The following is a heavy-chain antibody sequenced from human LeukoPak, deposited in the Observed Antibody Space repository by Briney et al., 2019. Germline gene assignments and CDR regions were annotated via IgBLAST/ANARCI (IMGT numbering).Heavy chain of an antibody. Sequence: GGSLRLSCAASEFTFSLYAMNWVRRAPGKGLEWVSYINDVSADIHYADSVKGRFTISRDNARNTLYLQMNSLRAEDTAVYYCARDTYQPGRIDSWGQGTLVIVSS. V-gene: IGHV3-21*05. D-gene: IGHD2-2*01. CDR2: INDVSADI. CDR1: EFTFSLYA. J-gene: IGHJ4*02. CDR3: ARDTYQPGRIDS.